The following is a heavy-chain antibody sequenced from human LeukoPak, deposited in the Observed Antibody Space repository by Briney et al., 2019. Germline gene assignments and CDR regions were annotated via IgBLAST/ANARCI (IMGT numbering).Heavy chain of an antibody. CDR2: ISAYKGNT. D-gene: IGHD6-19*01. CDR3: ESSSGWYVGASD. J-gene: IGHJ4*02. V-gene: IGHV1-18*01. Sequence: ASVKVSCKASGCSFTSYGISWVRQAPGQGLEWMEWISAYKGNTNYAQKLQGRVTMTTDTSTSTAYMELRSLRSDGPAVYYCESSSGWYVGASDWGQGTLVTVSS. CDR1: GCSFTSYG.